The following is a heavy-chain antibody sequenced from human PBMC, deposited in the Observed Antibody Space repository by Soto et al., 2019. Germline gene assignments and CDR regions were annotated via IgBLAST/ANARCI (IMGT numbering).Heavy chain of an antibody. V-gene: IGHV1-69*08. Sequence: QVQLVQSGAEVKKPGSSVKVSCKASGGTFSSYTISWVRQAPGQGLEWMGRIIPILGIANYAQKFQGRVTITADKSPSTAYMELSSLRSEDTAVYYCARDRCSSTSCYYYMDVWGKGTTVTVSS. CDR2: IIPILGIA. CDR1: GGTFSSYT. D-gene: IGHD2-2*01. J-gene: IGHJ6*03. CDR3: ARDRCSSTSCYYYMDV.